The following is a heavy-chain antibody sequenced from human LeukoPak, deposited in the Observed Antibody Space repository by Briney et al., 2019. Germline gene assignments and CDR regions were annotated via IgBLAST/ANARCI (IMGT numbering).Heavy chain of an antibody. CDR2: ISYDGSNK. D-gene: IGHD3-9*01. CDR3: AKEMGYDILTGADAFDI. V-gene: IGHV3-30*18. J-gene: IGHJ3*02. CDR1: GFTVSSYG. Sequence: GRSLRLSCAASGFTVSSYGMRWVRQAPGKGLEWVAVISYDGSNKYYADSVKGRFTISRDNSKNTLYLQMNSLRAEDTAVYYCAKEMGYDILTGADAFDIWGQGTMVAVSS.